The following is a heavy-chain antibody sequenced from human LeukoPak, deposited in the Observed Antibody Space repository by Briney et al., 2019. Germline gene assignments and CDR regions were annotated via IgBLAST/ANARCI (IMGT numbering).Heavy chain of an antibody. D-gene: IGHD5-18*01. CDR2: IRSKTHSYAT. J-gene: IGHJ6*03. Sequence: GGSLRLSCAASGFTFSSYGMSWVRQAPGKGLEWVGRIRSKTHSYATAYAASVKGRFTISRDDSKNTAYLQMNSLKTEDTAVYYCTRASWIQLAYYYYYMDVWGNGTTVTVSS. CDR1: GFTFSSYG. CDR3: TRASWIQLAYYYYYMDV. V-gene: IGHV3-73*01.